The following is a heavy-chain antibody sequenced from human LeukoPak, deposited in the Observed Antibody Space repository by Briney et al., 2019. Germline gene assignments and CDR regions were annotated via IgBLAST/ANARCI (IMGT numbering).Heavy chain of an antibody. CDR1: GGSTGSDY. CDR2: VYYSGVT. CDR3: ARLSLHCSGGSCYRGAFDS. J-gene: IGHJ4*02. D-gene: IGHD2-15*01. V-gene: IGHV4-59*08. Sequence: SETLSLTCTVSGGSTGSDYWSWIRQPPGKGLEWIAYVYYSGVTSYNPSLKCRVAISIDTSKNQYSLNLSSVTAANTAVYYCARLSLHCSGGSCYRGAFDSWGQGTLVTVSS.